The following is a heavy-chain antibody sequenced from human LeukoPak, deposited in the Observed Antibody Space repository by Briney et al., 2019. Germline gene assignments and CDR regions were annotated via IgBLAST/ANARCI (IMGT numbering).Heavy chain of an antibody. Sequence: KPSETLSLTCTVSGGSISSGDYYWSWLRQPPGKGLEWIGYIYYSGSTNYNPSLKSRITISVDTSKNQFSLKLSSVTAADPAVYYFAVGDGDFQHWGQGNLVTVSS. D-gene: IGHD3-16*01. CDR2: IYYSGST. CDR3: AVGDGDFQH. V-gene: IGHV4-30-4*01. J-gene: IGHJ1*01. CDR1: GGSISSGDYY.